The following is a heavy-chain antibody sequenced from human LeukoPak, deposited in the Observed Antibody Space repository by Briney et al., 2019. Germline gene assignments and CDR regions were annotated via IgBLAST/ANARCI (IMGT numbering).Heavy chain of an antibody. CDR1: GYTFTTYA. V-gene: IGHV1-3*04. J-gene: IGHJ6*02. D-gene: IGHD3-3*01. CDR2: INSDNGNT. Sequence: GASVKVSCKASGYTFTTYAIHWVRQAPGQRLEWMGWINSDNGNTKYSQKFQGRVTITRDTSASTAYMELSSLRSEDTAMYYCARDSGSALHPEYDFWSGYYTGIHYYYGMDVWGQGTTVTVSS. CDR3: ARDSGSALHPEYDFWSGYYTGIHYYYGMDV.